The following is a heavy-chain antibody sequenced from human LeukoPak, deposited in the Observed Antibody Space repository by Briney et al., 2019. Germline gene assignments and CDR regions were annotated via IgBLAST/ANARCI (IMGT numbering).Heavy chain of an antibody. D-gene: IGHD3-10*01. V-gene: IGHV3-23*01. Sequence: PGGSLRLSCAASGFTFSSYGMHWVRQAPGKGLEWVSAISGSGGSTYYADSVKGRFTISRDNSKNTLYLQMNSLRAEDTAVYYCAKDFSMVRGYFDYWGQGTLVTVSS. J-gene: IGHJ4*02. CDR3: AKDFSMVRGYFDY. CDR1: GFTFSSYG. CDR2: ISGSGGST.